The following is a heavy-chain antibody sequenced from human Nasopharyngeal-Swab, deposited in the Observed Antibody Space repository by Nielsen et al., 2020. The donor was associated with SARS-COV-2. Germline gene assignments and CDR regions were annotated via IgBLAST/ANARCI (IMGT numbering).Heavy chain of an antibody. V-gene: IGHV3-23*01. CDR3: AKVSWEWELLRWYFDY. Sequence: GESLKISCAASGFTFSSYAMSWVRQAPGKGLEWVSAISGSGGSTYYADSVKGRFTISRDNSKNTLYLQMNSLRAEDTAVYYCAKVSWEWELLRWYFDYWGRGTLVTVSS. J-gene: IGHJ4*02. D-gene: IGHD1-26*01. CDR1: GFTFSSYA. CDR2: ISGSGGST.